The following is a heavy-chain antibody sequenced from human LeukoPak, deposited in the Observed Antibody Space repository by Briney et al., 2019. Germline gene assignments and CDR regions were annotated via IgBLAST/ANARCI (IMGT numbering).Heavy chain of an antibody. CDR2: TSYGGGA. CDR3: ATAEWENFYFDY. D-gene: IGHD1-26*01. J-gene: IGHJ4*02. V-gene: IGHV4-31*03. CDR1: GASLSRGGYY. Sequence: SETLSLTCTLSGASLSRGGYYWSWIRQHPGKGLEWIEFTSYGGGAYYNPSLVSRITMSVDPSQTRFSLKLRDLAAATRLGFFCATAEWENFYFDYWGQGSLVAVTS.